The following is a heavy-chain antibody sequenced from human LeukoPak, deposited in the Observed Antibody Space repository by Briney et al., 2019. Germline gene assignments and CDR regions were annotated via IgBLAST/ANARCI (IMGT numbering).Heavy chain of an antibody. J-gene: IGHJ4*02. CDR1: GLTFSNYA. CDR3: AKGPWGSYSYGFYFDY. Sequence: GGSLRLSCAASGLTFSNYAMSWVRQAPGKGLEWVSAISGSGGSTYFADSMKGRFTISRDNSKNTLYLQMYSLRDEDTAVYYCAKGPWGSYSYGFYFDYWGQGTLVTVSS. CDR2: ISGSGGST. V-gene: IGHV3-23*01. D-gene: IGHD5-18*01.